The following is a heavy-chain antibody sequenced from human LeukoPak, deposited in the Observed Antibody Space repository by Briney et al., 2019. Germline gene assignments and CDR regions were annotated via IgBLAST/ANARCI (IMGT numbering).Heavy chain of an antibody. Sequence: SVKVSCKASGGTFSSYAISWVRQAPGQGLEWMGRIIPILGIANYAQKFQGRVTITADKSTSTAYMGLSSLRSEDTAVYYCARDFGDTAMVFWGQGTLVTVSS. CDR2: IIPILGIA. J-gene: IGHJ4*02. CDR1: GGTFSSYA. V-gene: IGHV1-69*04. D-gene: IGHD5-18*01. CDR3: ARDFGDTAMVF.